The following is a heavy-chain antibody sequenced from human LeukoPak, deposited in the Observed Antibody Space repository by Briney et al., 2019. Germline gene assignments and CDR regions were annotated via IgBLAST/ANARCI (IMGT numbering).Heavy chain of an antibody. Sequence: GGSLRLSCAASGFIFSDHWMHWVRQAPGKGLVWLSRINNDGSSTIYADSVKGRFTFSRDNSENTLFLEMSSLRVEDTAVYYCVRERNNFWSGHHSIFDSWGQGTLVTVSS. V-gene: IGHV3-74*01. CDR1: GFIFSDHW. CDR3: VRERNNFWSGHHSIFDS. J-gene: IGHJ4*02. CDR2: INNDGSST. D-gene: IGHD3-3*01.